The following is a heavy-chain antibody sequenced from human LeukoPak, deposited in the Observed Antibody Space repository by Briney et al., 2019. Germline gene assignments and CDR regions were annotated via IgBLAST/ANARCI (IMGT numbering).Heavy chain of an antibody. CDR1: GASIRSYF. CDR2: IYYSGTT. CDR3: ARDPPDYGGNSGDY. Sequence: PSETLSLTCTVSGASIRSYFWSWIRQPPGKGLEWIGYIYYSGTTNHNPSLKSRVTISVDTSKNQFSLNLSSVTAADTAVYYCARDPPDYGGNSGDYWGQGTLVTVSS. V-gene: IGHV4-59*12. D-gene: IGHD4-23*01. J-gene: IGHJ4*02.